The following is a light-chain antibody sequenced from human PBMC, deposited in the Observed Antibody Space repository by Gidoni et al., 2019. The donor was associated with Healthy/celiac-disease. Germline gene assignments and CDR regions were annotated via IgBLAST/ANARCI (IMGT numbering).Light chain of an antibody. CDR1: QSVSSSY. V-gene: IGKV3D-20*01. CDR2: DAS. CDR3: QQYGSSSWT. Sequence: ELVLTQSPATLSLSPGERATLSCGASQSVSSSYLAWYQQKPVLAPRLLIYDASSRATGIPDRFSGSGSGTDFTLTISRLEPEDFAVYYCQQYGSSSWTFGQGTKVEIK. J-gene: IGKJ1*01.